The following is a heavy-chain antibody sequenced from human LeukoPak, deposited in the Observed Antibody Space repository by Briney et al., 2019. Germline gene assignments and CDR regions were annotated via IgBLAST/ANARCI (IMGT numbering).Heavy chain of an antibody. CDR1: GFTFSSYW. Sequence: GGSLRLSYAASGFTFSSYWIHWVRQAPGKGLVWVSRINTDGSSTSYADSVKGRFTISRDNAKNTLYLQMNSPRAEDTAVYYCARGKWELRGWGQGTLVTVSS. V-gene: IGHV3-74*01. J-gene: IGHJ4*02. CDR2: INTDGSST. D-gene: IGHD1-26*01. CDR3: ARGKWELRG.